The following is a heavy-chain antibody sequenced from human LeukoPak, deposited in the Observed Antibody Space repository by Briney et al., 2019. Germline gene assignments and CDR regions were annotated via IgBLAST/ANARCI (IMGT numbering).Heavy chain of an antibody. CDR1: GDSISSGTHY. J-gene: IGHJ5*02. Sequence: SETLSLTCDVSGDSISSGTHYWGWIRLPPGKGLEWIGEINHGGSTNYNPSLKSRVTISVDTSKNQFSLKLSSVTAADTAVYYCARAFPCSSTSCSNWFDPWGQGTLVTVSS. CDR3: ARAFPCSSTSCSNWFDP. D-gene: IGHD2-2*01. CDR2: INHGGST. V-gene: IGHV4-39*07.